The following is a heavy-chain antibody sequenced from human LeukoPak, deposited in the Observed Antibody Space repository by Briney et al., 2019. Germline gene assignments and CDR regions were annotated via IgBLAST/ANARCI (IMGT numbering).Heavy chain of an antibody. V-gene: IGHV1-18*04. Sequence: GASVKVSCKASGYTFTSYGISWARQAPGQGLEWMGWISAYNGNTNYAQKLQGRVTMTTDTSTSTAYMELRSLRSDDTAVYYCARDMLSQNYYYGSGSYLDYWGQGTLVTVSS. CDR2: ISAYNGNT. J-gene: IGHJ4*02. D-gene: IGHD3-10*01. CDR1: GYTFTSYG. CDR3: ARDMLSQNYYYGSGSYLDY.